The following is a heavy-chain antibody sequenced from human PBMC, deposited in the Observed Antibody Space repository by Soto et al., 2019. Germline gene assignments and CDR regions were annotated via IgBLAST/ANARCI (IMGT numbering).Heavy chain of an antibody. CDR3: ARGLTGPYYYYYGMDV. J-gene: IGHJ6*02. V-gene: IGHV3-33*01. CDR2: IWYDGSNK. CDR1: GFTFSSYG. Sequence: QVQLVESGGGVVQPGRSLRLSCAASGFTFSSYGMHWVRQAPGKGLEWVAVIWYDGSNKYYADSVKGRFTISRDNSKNTLYLQMNSLRAEDTAVYYCARGLTGPYYYYYGMDVWGQGTTVTVS. D-gene: IGHD7-27*01.